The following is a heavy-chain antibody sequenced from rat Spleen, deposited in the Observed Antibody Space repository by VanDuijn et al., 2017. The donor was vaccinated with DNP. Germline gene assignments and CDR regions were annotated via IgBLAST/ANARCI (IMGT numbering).Heavy chain of an antibody. D-gene: IGHD1-8*01. CDR3: ATYGSYYAMDA. CDR1: GFTFSNYD. J-gene: IGHJ4*01. Sequence: EVQLVESGGGLVQPGRSLKLSCAASGFTFSNYDMAWVRQAPSKGLEWVATIIYDGSRTYYRDSVKGRFTISRDNAKSTLYLQMDSLRSEDTATYYCATYGSYYAMDAWGQGTSVTVSS. CDR2: IIYDGSRT. V-gene: IGHV5S10*01.